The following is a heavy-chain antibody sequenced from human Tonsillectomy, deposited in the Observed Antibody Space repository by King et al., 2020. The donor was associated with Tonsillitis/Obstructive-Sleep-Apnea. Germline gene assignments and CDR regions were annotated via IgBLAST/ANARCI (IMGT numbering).Heavy chain of an antibody. CDR2: SSGSGGST. CDR1: GFTFSSYD. CDR3: AKKADSAYDSSGYYAVFDY. V-gene: IGHV3-23*04. J-gene: IGHJ4*02. Sequence: VQLVESGGGLVQPGGSLRLSCAASGFTFSSYDMSWVRQAPGKGLEWVSASSGSGGSTYYADSVKGRFTISRDNSKNTLYLQMNSLRAEDTAVYYCAKKADSAYDSSGYYAVFDYWGQGTLVTVSS. D-gene: IGHD3-22*01.